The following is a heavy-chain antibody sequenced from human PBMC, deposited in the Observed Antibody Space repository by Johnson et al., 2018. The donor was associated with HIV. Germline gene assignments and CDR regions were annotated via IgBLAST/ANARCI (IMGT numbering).Heavy chain of an antibody. Sequence: VQLVESGGGVVRPGGSLRLSCAASGFTFDDYDMTWVRQGPGKGLEWVSGINWNGGSAGYAESVKGRFTISRDNAKRSLYLEMNSLRAEDTALYYCARATYYYDLSGYLTRPRAFDMWGQGTTVTVSS. CDR2: INWNGGSA. CDR3: ARATYYYDLSGYLTRPRAFDM. CDR1: GFTFDDYD. J-gene: IGHJ3*02. V-gene: IGHV3-20*04. D-gene: IGHD3-3*01.